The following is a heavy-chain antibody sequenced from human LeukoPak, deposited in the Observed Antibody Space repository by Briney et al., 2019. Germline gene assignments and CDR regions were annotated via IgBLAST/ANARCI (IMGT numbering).Heavy chain of an antibody. D-gene: IGHD1-14*01. Sequence: GASVNVSCKASGYSFTSYYMHWVRQAPGQGLEWMGIINPSGGSTSYAQKFQGRVTMTRDTSTSTVYMELSSLRSEDTAVYYCARARVGSHFDYWGQGTLVTVSS. V-gene: IGHV1-46*01. CDR2: INPSGGST. J-gene: IGHJ4*02. CDR3: ARARVGSHFDY. CDR1: GYSFTSYY.